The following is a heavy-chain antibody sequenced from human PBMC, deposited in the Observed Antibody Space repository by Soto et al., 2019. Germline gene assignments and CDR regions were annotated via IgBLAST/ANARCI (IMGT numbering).Heavy chain of an antibody. J-gene: IGHJ4*02. D-gene: IGHD3-22*01. CDR3: ASGYYDSSGYYF. V-gene: IGHV1-46*01. CDR1: GYTFTSYY. CDR2: INPSGGNT. Sequence: VKVSCKASGYTFTSYYMHWVRQAPGQGLEWMGIINPSGGNTKYSQKFQGRVTITRDTSASTAYMELSSLRSEDTAVYYCASGYYDSSGYYFWGQGTLVTVSS.